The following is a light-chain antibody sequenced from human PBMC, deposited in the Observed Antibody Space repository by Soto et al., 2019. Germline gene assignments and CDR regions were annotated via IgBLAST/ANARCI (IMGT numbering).Light chain of an antibody. CDR2: DAS. Sequence: DIHMTQSPSTLSASVGYRFTITCRASQSISSWLAWYQQKPGKAPKLLIYDASSLESGVPSRFRGSGSGTELTLTISSLQPDDFATYYCQQYNSYPGTFGHGTKVDIK. CDR3: QQYNSYPGT. CDR1: QSISSW. V-gene: IGKV1-5*01. J-gene: IGKJ1*01.